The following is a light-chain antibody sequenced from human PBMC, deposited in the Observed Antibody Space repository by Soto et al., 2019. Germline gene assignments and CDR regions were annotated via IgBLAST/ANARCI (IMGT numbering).Light chain of an antibody. V-gene: IGKV3-20*01. Sequence: EIVLTQSPGTLSLSPGERATLSCRASQSVSSSYVAWYQQKPGQPPRLLIYGASSRATGIPDMFSGSGSGTDFTLTISRLEPEDFAVYYCQQYGSGAFGQGTKVEIK. CDR3: QQYGSGA. CDR1: QSVSSSY. CDR2: GAS. J-gene: IGKJ1*01.